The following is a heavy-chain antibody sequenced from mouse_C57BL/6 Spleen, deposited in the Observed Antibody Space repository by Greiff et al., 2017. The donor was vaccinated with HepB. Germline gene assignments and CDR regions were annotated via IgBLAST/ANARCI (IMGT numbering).Heavy chain of an antibody. CDR1: GYTFTSYW. D-gene: IGHD2-4*01. V-gene: IGHV1-64*01. J-gene: IGHJ3*01. CDR2: IHPNSGST. CDR3: ARCDYDASWFAY. Sequence: VQLQQSGAELVKPGASVKLSCKASGYTFTSYWMHWVTQRPGQGLEWIGMIHPNSGSTNYNEKFKSKATLTVDKSSSTAYMQLSSLTSEDSAVYYCARCDYDASWFAYWGQGTRVTGSA.